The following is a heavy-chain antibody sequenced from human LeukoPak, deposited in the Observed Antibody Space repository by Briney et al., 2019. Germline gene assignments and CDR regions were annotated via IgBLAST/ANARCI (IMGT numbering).Heavy chain of an antibody. D-gene: IGHD3-16*02. CDR2: INHSGST. V-gene: IGHV4-34*01. CDR3: ARGYDYVWGSYRSPRAFDI. CDR1: GGSFSGYY. J-gene: IGHJ3*02. Sequence: SETLSLTCAVYGGSFSGYYWSWIRQPPGKGLEWIGEINHSGSTSYNPSLKSRITISVDTPKNQFSLKLNSVTAADTAVYYCARGYDYVWGSYRSPRAFDIWGQGTMVTVSS.